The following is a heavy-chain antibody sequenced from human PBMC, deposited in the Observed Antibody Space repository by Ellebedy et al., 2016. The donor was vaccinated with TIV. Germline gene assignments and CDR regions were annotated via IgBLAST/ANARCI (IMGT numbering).Heavy chain of an antibody. D-gene: IGHD5-12*01. CDR1: GYTFTSYG. CDR3: ARGKGGYDPEPVDY. Sequence: AASVKVSCKASGYTFTSYGISWVRQAPGQGLEWMGWISAYNGNTNYAQKLQGRVTMTTDTSTSTAYMELSRLRSDDTAVYYCARGKGGYDPEPVDYWGQGTLVTVSS. V-gene: IGHV1-18*01. CDR2: ISAYNGNT. J-gene: IGHJ4*02.